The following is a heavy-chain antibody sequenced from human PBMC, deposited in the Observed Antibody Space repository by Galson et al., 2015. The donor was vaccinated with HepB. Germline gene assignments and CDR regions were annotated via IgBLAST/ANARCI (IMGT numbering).Heavy chain of an antibody. CDR1: GYTFTSYY. CDR2: INPSGGST. V-gene: IGHV1-46*01. Sequence: SVKVSCKASGYTFTSYYMHWVRQAPGQGLEWMGIINPSGGSTSYAQKFQGRVTMTRDTSTSTVYMELSSLRSEDTAVYYCARGVSLGYCSSASCTHAVWFDPWGQGTLVTVSS. D-gene: IGHD2-2*01. CDR3: ARGVSLGYCSSASCTHAVWFDP. J-gene: IGHJ5*02.